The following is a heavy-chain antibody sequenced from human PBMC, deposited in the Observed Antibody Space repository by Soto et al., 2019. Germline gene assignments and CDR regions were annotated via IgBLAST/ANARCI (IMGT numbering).Heavy chain of an antibody. V-gene: IGHV1-18*04. CDR1: VSTFPSSE. Sequence: QVQLLQSGTESKEPGASVKVSGTASVSTFPSSEISWLRQAPGKGLEWVGWTTASNTHTNCAQKLQGRVTMTTDTSTTTAYMELRSLRSDDTAIYYCARGGYSSGYHYWGQGTLVTVSS. CDR3: ARGGYSSGYHY. J-gene: IGHJ4*02. D-gene: IGHD3-22*01. CDR2: TTASNTHT.